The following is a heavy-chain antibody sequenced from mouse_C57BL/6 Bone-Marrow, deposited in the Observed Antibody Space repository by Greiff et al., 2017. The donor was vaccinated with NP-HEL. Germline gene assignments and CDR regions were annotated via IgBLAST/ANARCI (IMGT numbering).Heavy chain of an antibody. J-gene: IGHJ2*01. CDR2: ISSGGSYT. CDR1: GFTFSSYG. V-gene: IGHV5-6*01. D-gene: IGHD2-5*01. Sequence: EVMLVESGGDLVKPGGSLKLSCAASGFTFSSYGMSWVRQTPVKRLEWVATISSGGSYTYYPDSVKGRFTISRDNAKNTLYLQMSSLKSEDTAMYYCARHYYSNYFDYWGQGTTLTVSS. CDR3: ARHYYSNYFDY.